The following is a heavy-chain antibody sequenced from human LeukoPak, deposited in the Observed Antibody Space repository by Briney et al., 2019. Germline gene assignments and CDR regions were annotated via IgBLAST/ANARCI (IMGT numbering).Heavy chain of an antibody. V-gene: IGHV3-7*01. Sequence: GGSLRLSCAASGFTFSNCWMSWVRQAPGKGLEWVANMKQDGSEKYYVDSVKGRFTISRDNAKNSLYLQMNSLRAEDTAVYYCARGGQNWGYGDDAFDIWGQGTMVTVSS. CDR3: ARGGQNWGYGDDAFDI. CDR1: GFTFSNCW. J-gene: IGHJ3*02. CDR2: MKQDGSEK. D-gene: IGHD7-27*01.